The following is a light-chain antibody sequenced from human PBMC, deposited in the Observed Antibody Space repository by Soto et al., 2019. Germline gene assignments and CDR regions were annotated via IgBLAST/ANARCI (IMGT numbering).Light chain of an antibody. Sequence: EIVLTQSPATLSLSPGERATLACRASQSVSSYLAWYQQKPGQAPRLLIYDASNRATGIPARFSGSGSGTDFTLTISSLEPEDSAVYYCQQRSNWPPLLTFGGGTKVEIK. CDR1: QSVSSY. CDR3: QQRSNWPPLLT. CDR2: DAS. V-gene: IGKV3-11*01. J-gene: IGKJ4*01.